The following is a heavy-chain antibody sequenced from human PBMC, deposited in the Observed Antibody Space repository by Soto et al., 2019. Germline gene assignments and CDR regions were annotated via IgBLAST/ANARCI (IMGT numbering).Heavy chain of an antibody. CDR2: IYYSGST. V-gene: IGHV4-59*01. CDR3: ARDGPYYDFWSGHDAFDI. CDR1: VGSISSYY. Sequence: SETLSLTCTFSVGSISSYYWSWIRHPPGKGLEWIGYIYYSGSTNYNPSLKSRVTISVDTSKNQFSLKLSSVTAADTAVYYCARDGPYYDFWSGHDAFDIWGQGTMVNVSS. D-gene: IGHD3-3*01. J-gene: IGHJ3*02.